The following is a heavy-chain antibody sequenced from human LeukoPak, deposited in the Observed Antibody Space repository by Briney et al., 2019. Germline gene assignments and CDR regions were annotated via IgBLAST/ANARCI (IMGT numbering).Heavy chain of an antibody. CDR3: ARGMATIDGYYYYMDV. V-gene: IGHV3-21*01. J-gene: IGHJ6*03. D-gene: IGHD5-24*01. Sequence: NPGGSLRLSCAASGFTFSSYSMNWVRQAPGKGLEWVSSISSSSSYIYYADSVKGRFTISRDNAKNSLYLQMNSLRAEDTAVYYCARGMATIDGYYYYMDVWGKGTTVTVSS. CDR1: GFTFSSYS. CDR2: ISSSSSYI.